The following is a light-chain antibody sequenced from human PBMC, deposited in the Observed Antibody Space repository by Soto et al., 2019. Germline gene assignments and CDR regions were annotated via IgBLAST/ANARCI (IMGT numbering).Light chain of an antibody. CDR2: GDY. CDR1: NIESKS. V-gene: IGLV3-21*02. Sequence: SYELTQPPSVSVAPGQTARLTCGGNNIESKSVHWYQQKPGQAPVLVVYGDYDRPSGIPGRFSGSNSGNTATLTISRVEAGDEADFYCHVWDSNIDHGVFGVGTQLTVL. J-gene: IGLJ7*01. CDR3: HVWDSNIDHGV.